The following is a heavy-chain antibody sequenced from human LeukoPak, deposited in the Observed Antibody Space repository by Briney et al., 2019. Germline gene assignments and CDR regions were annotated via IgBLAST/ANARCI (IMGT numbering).Heavy chain of an antibody. Sequence: SETLSLTCTVSGGSINRYYWTWIRQPAGKGLEWIGRIYSTGSTNYNPSLKSRVTMSVDPSKNHFSLNLNSVTAADTAVYYCARHLGAQSLIAFDIWGRGTMVTVSS. CDR1: GGSINRYY. CDR2: IYSTGST. J-gene: IGHJ3*02. D-gene: IGHD3-16*01. V-gene: IGHV4-4*07. CDR3: ARHLGAQSLIAFDI.